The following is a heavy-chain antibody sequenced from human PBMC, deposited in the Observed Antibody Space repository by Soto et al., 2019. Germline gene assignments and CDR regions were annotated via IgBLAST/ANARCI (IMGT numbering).Heavy chain of an antibody. CDR2: IGTSGKTI. CDR1: GFTFSSYE. V-gene: IGHV3-48*03. CDR3: ARDPAIYNGKFDYGLDV. D-gene: IGHD5-18*01. Sequence: GGSLRLSCAVSGFTFSSYEMNWVRQAPGKVLEWVSYIGTSGKTIYYADSVRGRFTISRDNSKNSLYLQMNSLRAEDTAVYFCARDPAIYNGKFDYGLDVWGRGTTDTVSS. J-gene: IGHJ6*02.